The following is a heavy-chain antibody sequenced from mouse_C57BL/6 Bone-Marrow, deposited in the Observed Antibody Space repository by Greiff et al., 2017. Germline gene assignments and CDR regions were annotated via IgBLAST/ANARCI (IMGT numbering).Heavy chain of an antibody. CDR2: IDPSDSYT. CDR3: ARSPYSNYVFDY. Sequence: QVQLQQPGAELVMPGASVKLSCKASGYTFTSYWMHWVKQRPGQGLEWIGEIDPSDSYTNYNQKFKGKSTLTVDKSSSTAYMQLSSLTSEDSAVYYCARSPYSNYVFDYWGQGTTLTVSS. J-gene: IGHJ2*01. V-gene: IGHV1-69*01. CDR1: GYTFTSYW. D-gene: IGHD2-5*01.